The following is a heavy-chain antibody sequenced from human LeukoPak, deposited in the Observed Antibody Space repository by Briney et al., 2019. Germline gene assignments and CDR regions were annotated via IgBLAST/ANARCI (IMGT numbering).Heavy chain of an antibody. CDR1: GYSTTNGYS. Sequence: SETPSLTSALSGYSTTNGYSWTWFPQPPGKGLEWIRMIYHSGSTSYNPSLKRRVTMSVDTSKNHFSLQLSSVTAADTAIYFCARNLSSANLAPYYDTGAFDYWGQGILVTVSS. V-gene: IGHV4-38-2*01. J-gene: IGHJ4*02. CDR3: ARNLSSANLAPYYDTGAFDY. CDR2: IYHSGST. D-gene: IGHD3-22*01.